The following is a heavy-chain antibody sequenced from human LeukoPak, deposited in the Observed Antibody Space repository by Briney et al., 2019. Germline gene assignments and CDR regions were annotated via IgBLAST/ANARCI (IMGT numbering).Heavy chain of an antibody. J-gene: IGHJ4*02. Sequence: PSQTLSLTCTVSGGSISSGDYYWSWIRQPPGKGLEWIGYIYYSGSTYYNPSLNSRVTISVVTSKNQFSLQLNSVTAADTAVYYCVRHDGRGGATMGALDSWGQGSLVTVTS. V-gene: IGHV4-30-4*01. CDR1: GGSISSGDYY. CDR2: IYYSGST. CDR3: VRHDGRGGATMGALDS. D-gene: IGHD5-12*01.